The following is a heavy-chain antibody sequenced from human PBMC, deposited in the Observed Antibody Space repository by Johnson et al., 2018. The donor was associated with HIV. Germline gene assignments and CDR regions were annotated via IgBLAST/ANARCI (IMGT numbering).Heavy chain of an antibody. J-gene: IGHJ3*02. CDR1: GFTVSSNY. CDR3: AKDAQGPLVRGAFDI. CDR2: LYSGGST. Sequence: EVQLVESGGGLVQPGGSLRLSCAASGFTVSSNYMSWVRQAPGKGLEWVSVLYSGGSTYYADSVKGRFPISRDNSKNTLYLQMNSLRAEDTAVYYCAKDAQGPLVRGAFDIWGQGTMVTVSS. V-gene: IGHV3-66*01. D-gene: IGHD1-26*01.